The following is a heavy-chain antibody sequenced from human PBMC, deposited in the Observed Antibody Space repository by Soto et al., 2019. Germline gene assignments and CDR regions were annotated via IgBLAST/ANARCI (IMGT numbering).Heavy chain of an antibody. D-gene: IGHD4-17*01. J-gene: IGHJ6*02. CDR2: IYYSGST. CDR1: GDSISSGTYY. CDR3: ARELSTVTNYGMDV. Sequence: PSETLSLTCIVSGDSISSGTYYWSWIRQHPGKGLEWIGYIYYSGSTYYNPSLKSRVSISLDTSRNHFSLKLSSVTAADTAVYYCARELSTVTNYGMDVCGHETPVTVSS. V-gene: IGHV4-31*03.